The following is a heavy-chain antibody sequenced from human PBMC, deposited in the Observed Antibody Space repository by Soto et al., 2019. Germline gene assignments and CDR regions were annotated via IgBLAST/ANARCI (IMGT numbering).Heavy chain of an antibody. D-gene: IGHD6-6*01. Sequence: SETLSLTCAVYGGSFSGYYWSWIRQPPGKGLEWIGEINHSGSTNYNPSLKSRVTISVDTSKNQFSLKLSSVTAADTAVYYCARGGVAARQDYYYYYGMDVWGQGTTVTVSS. CDR2: INHSGST. J-gene: IGHJ6*02. V-gene: IGHV4-34*01. CDR1: GGSFSGYY. CDR3: ARGGVAARQDYYYYYGMDV.